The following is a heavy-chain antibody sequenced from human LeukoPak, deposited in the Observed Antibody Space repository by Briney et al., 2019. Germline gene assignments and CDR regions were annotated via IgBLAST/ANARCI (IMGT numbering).Heavy chain of an antibody. D-gene: IGHD4-17*01. V-gene: IGHV3-21*06. Sequence: GGSLRLSCAASGFTFSSYGMNWVRQAPGKGLQWVASITSSSSCIYYGDSMKGRFTISRDNAKNSVFLQMNSLRAEDTAVYYCAREMSMETSFDYWGQGTLVTVSS. CDR1: GFTFSSYG. CDR2: ITSSSSCI. J-gene: IGHJ4*02. CDR3: AREMSMETSFDY.